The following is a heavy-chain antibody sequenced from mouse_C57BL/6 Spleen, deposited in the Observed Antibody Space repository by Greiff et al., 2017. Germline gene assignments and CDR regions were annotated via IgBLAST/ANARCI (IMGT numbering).Heavy chain of an antibody. CDR1: GYTFTDYY. D-gene: IGHD2-4*01. V-gene: IGHV1-26*01. Sequence: VQLQQSGPELVKPGASVKISCKASGYTFTDYYMNWVKQSHGKSLEWIGDINPNNGGTSYNQKFKGKATLTVDKSSSTAYMELRSLTSEDSAVYYCARLYDYDGNFDVWGTGTTVTVSS. CDR3: ARLYDYDGNFDV. J-gene: IGHJ1*03. CDR2: INPNNGGT.